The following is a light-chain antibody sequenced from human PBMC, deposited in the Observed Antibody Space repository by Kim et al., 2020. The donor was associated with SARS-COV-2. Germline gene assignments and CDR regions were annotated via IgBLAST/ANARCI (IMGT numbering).Light chain of an antibody. CDR3: SSFTSRSTWV. V-gene: IGLV2-14*04. CDR2: HVS. Sequence: GQSIAITSTGSSSDFGSHNYVSWYQQHPGKDPTLMTYHVSKRPSGVSNSFSGSKSGNTASLTISGLQAEDEADYHCSSFTSRSTWVFGGGTQLTVL. CDR1: SSDFGSHNY. J-gene: IGLJ3*02.